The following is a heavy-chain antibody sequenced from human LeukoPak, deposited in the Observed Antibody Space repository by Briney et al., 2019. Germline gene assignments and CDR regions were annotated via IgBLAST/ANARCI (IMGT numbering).Heavy chain of an antibody. V-gene: IGHV3-48*03. CDR1: GFTFSSYE. Sequence: GGSLRLSCAASGFTFSSYEMNWVRQAPGKGLEWVSYISSSGSTIYYADSVKGRFTTSRDNAKNSLYLQMNSLRAEDTAVYYCARDRGGYCSGGSCYSPPFYYGMDVWGQGTTVTVSS. D-gene: IGHD2-15*01. CDR2: ISSSGSTI. J-gene: IGHJ6*02. CDR3: ARDRGGYCSGGSCYSPPFYYGMDV.